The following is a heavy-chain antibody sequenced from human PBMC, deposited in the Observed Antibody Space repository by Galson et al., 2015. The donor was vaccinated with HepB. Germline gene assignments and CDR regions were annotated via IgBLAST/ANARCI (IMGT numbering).Heavy chain of an antibody. CDR1: GYTFTSYY. D-gene: IGHD2-21*02. Sequence: SVKVSCKASGYTFTSYYMHWVRQAPGQGLEWMGIINPSGGRTSYAQKFQGRVNMTRDTYTSTVYMELSSLRSEDTAVYYCARDTYAYCGGDCYPDYWGQGTLVTVSS. CDR2: INPSGGRT. CDR3: ARDTYAYCGGDCYPDY. V-gene: IGHV1-46*01. J-gene: IGHJ4*02.